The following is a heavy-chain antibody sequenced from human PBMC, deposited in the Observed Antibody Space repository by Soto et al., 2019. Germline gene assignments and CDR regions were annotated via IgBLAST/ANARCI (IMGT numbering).Heavy chain of an antibody. J-gene: IGHJ4*02. CDR1: GFSFSIYA. Sequence: EGSLRLSCAASGFSFSIYAMSWVRQAPGKRLEWVSSISGSGDSAYYADSVKGRFTISRDNSKNTVYLQINSLRPEDTALYYCAKERSDHRIAAAAIDYWGQGAQVTVSS. V-gene: IGHV3-23*01. CDR2: ISGSGDSA. CDR3: AKERSDHRIAAAAIDY. D-gene: IGHD6-25*01.